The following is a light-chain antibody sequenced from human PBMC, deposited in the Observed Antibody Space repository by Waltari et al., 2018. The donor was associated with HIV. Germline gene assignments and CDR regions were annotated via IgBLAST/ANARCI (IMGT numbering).Light chain of an antibody. J-gene: IGLJ1*01. CDR2: DVS. V-gene: IGLV2-11*01. CDR1: SSDVGGYNY. CDR3: CSYAGSYTYV. Sequence: QSALTQPRSVSGSPGQSVTISCTGTSSDVGGYNYVSWYQQYPGKAPKFMIYDVSKRPSGVPDRFSGSKSGNTASLTISGLQAEDEADYYCCSYAGSYTYVFGTGTTVTVL.